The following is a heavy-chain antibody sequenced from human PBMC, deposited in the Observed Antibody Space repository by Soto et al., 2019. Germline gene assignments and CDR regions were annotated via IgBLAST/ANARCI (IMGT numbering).Heavy chain of an antibody. CDR2: MNPNSGNT. CDR1: GYTFNSYD. V-gene: IGHV1-8*01. Sequence: QVQLVQSGAEVKKPGASVKVSCKASGYTFNSYDINWVRQATGQGLEWMGWMNPNSGNTGYEQKFQGRVTMTRNTSISTAYMELSSLRSEDTAVYYCARGGPYCSSTSCLSNWFDPWGQGTLFTVSS. J-gene: IGHJ5*02. D-gene: IGHD2-2*01. CDR3: ARGGPYCSSTSCLSNWFDP.